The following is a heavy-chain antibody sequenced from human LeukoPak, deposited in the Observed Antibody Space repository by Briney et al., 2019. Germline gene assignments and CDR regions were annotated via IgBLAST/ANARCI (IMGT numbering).Heavy chain of an antibody. CDR3: AREGSGYYSSYYYYGMDV. J-gene: IGHJ6*02. Sequence: PSETLSLTCTVSGGSISSGGYYWSWIRQHPGQGLEWIGYIYYSGSTYYNPSLKSRVTISVDTSKNQFSLKLSSVTAADTAVYYCAREGSGYYSSYYYYGMDVWGQGTTVTVSS. D-gene: IGHD3-3*01. CDR1: GGSISSGGYY. CDR2: IYYSGST. V-gene: IGHV4-31*03.